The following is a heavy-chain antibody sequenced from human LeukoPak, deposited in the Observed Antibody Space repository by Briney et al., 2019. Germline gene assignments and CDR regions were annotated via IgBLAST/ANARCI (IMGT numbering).Heavy chain of an antibody. Sequence: SETLSVTCALYGGSFSDYYWSWVRQPPGKGLEWIGEINHSGITNYNPSLKSRVSISADTSKNQFSLKLNSVTAADTAVYYCAREPLTTVVTPFDCWGQGTLVTVSS. D-gene: IGHD4-23*01. CDR2: INHSGIT. J-gene: IGHJ4*02. CDR3: AREPLTTVVTPFDC. V-gene: IGHV4-34*01. CDR1: GGSFSDYY.